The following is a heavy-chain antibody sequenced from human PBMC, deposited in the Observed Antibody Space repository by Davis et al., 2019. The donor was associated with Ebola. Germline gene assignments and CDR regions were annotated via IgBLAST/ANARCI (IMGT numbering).Heavy chain of an antibody. Sequence: MPSETLSLTCAVSGGSISSSNWWSWVRPPPGKGLEWIGEVNQSGSTNYNPSLKSRVIISVDTFTNQFSLNLRSVTAADTAVYYCARGPRRLRFLEIWGQGTLVAVSP. J-gene: IGHJ4*02. CDR3: ARGPRRLRFLEI. CDR2: VNQSGST. D-gene: IGHD3-3*01. CDR1: GGSISSSNW. V-gene: IGHV4-4*02.